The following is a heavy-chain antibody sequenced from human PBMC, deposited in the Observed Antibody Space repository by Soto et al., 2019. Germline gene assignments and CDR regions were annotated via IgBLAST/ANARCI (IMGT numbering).Heavy chain of an antibody. J-gene: IGHJ6*04. D-gene: IGHD2-2*01. CDR2: MNPNSGNT. CDR3: ARGYLWGIVVVPAPLDV. Sequence: ASVKVSCKASGYTFTSYDINWVRQATGQGLEWMGWMNPNSGNTGYAQKLQGRVTMTRNTSISTAYMELSSLRSEDTAVYFCARGYLWGIVVVPAPLDVWGKGTTVTVSS. CDR1: GYTFTSYD. V-gene: IGHV1-8*01.